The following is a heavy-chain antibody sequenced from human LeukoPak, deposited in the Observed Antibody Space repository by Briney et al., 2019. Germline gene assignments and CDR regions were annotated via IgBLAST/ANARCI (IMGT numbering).Heavy chain of an antibody. CDR2: IYYSGST. J-gene: IGHJ4*02. CDR1: GGSISSGDYY. D-gene: IGHD6-13*01. Sequence: SQTLSLTCTVSGGSISSGDYYWSWIRQPPGKGLEWIGYIYYSGSTYYNPSLKSRVTISVDTSKNQFSLKLSSVTAADTAVHYCARGDGSSSWYSSFDYWGQGTLVTVSS. V-gene: IGHV4-30-4*08. CDR3: ARGDGSSSWYSSFDY.